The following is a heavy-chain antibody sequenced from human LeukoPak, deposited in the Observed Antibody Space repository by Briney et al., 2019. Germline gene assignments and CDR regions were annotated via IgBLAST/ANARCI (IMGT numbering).Heavy chain of an antibody. J-gene: IGHJ4*02. CDR1: GGTFSSYA. CDR2: IIPIFGTA. CDR3: ARLSDYGDYGGDY. D-gene: IGHD4-17*01. V-gene: IGHV1-69*13. Sequence: ASVKVSCKASGGTFSSYAIGWVRQAPGQRLEWMGGIIPIFGTANYAQKFQGRVTITADESTSTAYMELGSLRSEDTAVYYCARLSDYGDYGGDYWGQGTLVTVSS.